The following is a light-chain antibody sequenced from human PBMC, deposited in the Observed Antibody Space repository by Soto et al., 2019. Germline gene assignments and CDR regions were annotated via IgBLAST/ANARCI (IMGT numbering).Light chain of an antibody. V-gene: IGLV2-14*01. CDR3: SSYTGSSTLV. CDR2: DVS. CDR1: SSDVGGYNY. Sequence: QSALTQPASVSGSPGQSITISCSGTSSDVGGYNYVSWYQQNPGKAPKVMIYDVSSRPSGVSGRFSGSKSGNTASLTISGLQAEDEGDYYCSSYTGSSTLVFGGGTKLTVL. J-gene: IGLJ2*01.